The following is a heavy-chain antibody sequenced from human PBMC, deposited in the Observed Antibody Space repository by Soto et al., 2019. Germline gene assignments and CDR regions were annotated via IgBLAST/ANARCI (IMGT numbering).Heavy chain of an antibody. Sequence: EVQLLESGGGLVQPGGSLRLSCAASGFTFNNYAMSWVRQAPGKGLEWVSAISGGGDTTSYADSVKGRFTVSRDGSKNTLYLQMNRLKAEDTAVYYWAKGRGGSGCLTPRVDFWGQGTLVTVSS. CDR2: ISGGGDTT. CDR3: AKGRGGSGCLTPRVDF. V-gene: IGHV3-23*01. J-gene: IGHJ4*02. D-gene: IGHD3-10*01. CDR1: GFTFNNYA.